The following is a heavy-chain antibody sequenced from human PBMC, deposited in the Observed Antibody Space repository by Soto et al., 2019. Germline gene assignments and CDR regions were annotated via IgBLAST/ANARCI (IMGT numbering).Heavy chain of an antibody. J-gene: IGHJ4*02. CDR2: IYYSGST. V-gene: IGHV4-39*01. D-gene: IGHD3-16*01. CDR3: ARRASVVTPVWERQLDY. CDR1: GGSISSSSYY. Sequence: SETLSLTCTVSGGSISSSSYYWGWIRQPPGKGLEWIGSIYYSGSTYYNPSLKSRVTISVDTSKNQFSLKLSSVTAADTAVYYCARRASVVTPVWERQLDYWGQGTLVTVSS.